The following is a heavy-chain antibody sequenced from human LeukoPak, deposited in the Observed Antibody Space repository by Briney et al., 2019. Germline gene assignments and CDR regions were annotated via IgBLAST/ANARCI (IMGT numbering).Heavy chain of an antibody. CDR3: ARHDYSNPGGGMDV. Sequence: NPSETLSLTCAVYGGSFSAYYCHWIRQPPGKGLEWIGEISHSGSTKYYPSLKSRVTISIDTSRNQFSLKLSSVTAADTAVYYCARHDYSNPGGGMDVWGQGTTVTVSS. CDR1: GGSFSAYY. J-gene: IGHJ6*02. D-gene: IGHD4-11*01. CDR2: ISHSGST. V-gene: IGHV4-34*01.